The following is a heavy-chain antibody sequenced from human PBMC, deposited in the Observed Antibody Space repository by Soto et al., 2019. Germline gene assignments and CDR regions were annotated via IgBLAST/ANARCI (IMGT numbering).Heavy chain of an antibody. CDR1: GYTFTGFS. Sequence: ASVKVSCKASGYTFTGFSLHWVRQAPGQRLEWMGWINAGNGNTKYSQKFQGRVTITRDTSASTAYMELSSLRSEDTAVYYCARDVAAADYWGQGTLVTVSS. D-gene: IGHD6-13*01. J-gene: IGHJ4*02. CDR2: INAGNGNT. V-gene: IGHV1-3*01. CDR3: ARDVAAADY.